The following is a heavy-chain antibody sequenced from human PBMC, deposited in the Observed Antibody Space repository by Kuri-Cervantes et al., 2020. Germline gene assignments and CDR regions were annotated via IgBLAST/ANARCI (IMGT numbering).Heavy chain of an antibody. CDR3: AGVMYYYGMDV. D-gene: IGHD3-16*01. J-gene: IGHJ6*02. CDR1: GFTFSSYA. V-gene: IGHV3-23*01. Sequence: GSLKISCAASGFTFSSYAMSWVRQAPGKGLEWVSAISGSGGSTYYADSVKGRFTISRDNSKNTLYLQMNSLRAEDTAVYYCAGVMYYYGMDVWGQGTTVTVSS. CDR2: ISGSGGST.